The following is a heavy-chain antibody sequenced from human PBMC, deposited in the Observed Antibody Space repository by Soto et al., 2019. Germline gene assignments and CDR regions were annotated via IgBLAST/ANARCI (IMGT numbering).Heavy chain of an antibody. V-gene: IGHV3-53*01. CDR3: ARAVRDIVGAIYFDY. D-gene: IGHD1-26*01. Sequence: PGRSLRLSCAASGFTVTSNYMSWVLQAPGKGLEWVSVIYSGGSTYYADSVKGRFTISRDNSKNTLYLQMNSLRAEDTAVYYCARAVRDIVGAIYFDYWGQGTLVTVSS. CDR2: IYSGGST. CDR1: GFTVTSNY. J-gene: IGHJ4*02.